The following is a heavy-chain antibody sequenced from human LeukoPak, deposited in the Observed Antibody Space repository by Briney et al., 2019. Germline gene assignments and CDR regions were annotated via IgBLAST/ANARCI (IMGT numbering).Heavy chain of an antibody. J-gene: IGHJ4*02. CDR2: ISYDGSNK. CDR3: ASEGRPV. Sequence: PGGSLRLSCAASGFTFNSYAMHWVRQAPGKGLEWVAVISYDGSNKYYADSVKGRFTISRDNSKNTLYMQMNSLRVEDTAVCYCASEGRPVWGQGTLVTVSS. V-gene: IGHV3-30-3*01. CDR1: GFTFNSYA.